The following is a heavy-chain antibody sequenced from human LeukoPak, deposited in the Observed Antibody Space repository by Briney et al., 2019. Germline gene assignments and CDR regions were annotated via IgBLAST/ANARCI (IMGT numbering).Heavy chain of an antibody. Sequence: SETLSLTCTVSGGSISSYYWSWIRQPPGKGLEWIGYIYTSGSTNYNPSLKSRVTISVDTSKNQFSLKLSSVTAADTAVYYCARGPTGYGDHEVFDYWGQGTLVTVSS. V-gene: IGHV4-4*09. D-gene: IGHD4-17*01. J-gene: IGHJ4*02. CDR1: GGSISSYY. CDR2: IYTSGST. CDR3: ARGPTGYGDHEVFDY.